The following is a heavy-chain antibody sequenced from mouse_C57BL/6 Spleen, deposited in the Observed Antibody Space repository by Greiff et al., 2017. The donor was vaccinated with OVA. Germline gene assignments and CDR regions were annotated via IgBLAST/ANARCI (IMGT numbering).Heavy chain of an antibody. CDR2: IRNKANNHAT. J-gene: IGHJ4*01. V-gene: IGHV6-6*01. CDR1: GFTFSDAW. Sequence: EVKLVESGGGLVQPGGSMKLSCAASGFTFSDAWMDWVRQSPEKGLEWVAEIRNKANNHATYYAESVKGRFTISRDDSKSSVYLQMNSLRAEDTGIYYCTRDGSSYNYAMDYWGQGTSVTVSS. D-gene: IGHD1-1*01. CDR3: TRDGSSYNYAMDY.